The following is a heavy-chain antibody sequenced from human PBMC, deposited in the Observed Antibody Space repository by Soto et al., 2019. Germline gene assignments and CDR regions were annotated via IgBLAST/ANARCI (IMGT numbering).Heavy chain of an antibody. J-gene: IGHJ4*02. Sequence: EVQLVESGGGLVQPGGSLRLSCAASGFTFNSHEMNWVRQAPGKGLEWVSYISSSGSVIYDTDSVKGRFTISRDNAKNSLYLQMNSLRAEDTAVYYCAKMGNLLFDSWGQGTRVTVSS. V-gene: IGHV3-48*03. D-gene: IGHD4-4*01. CDR2: ISSSGSVI. CDR3: AKMGNLLFDS. CDR1: GFTFNSHE.